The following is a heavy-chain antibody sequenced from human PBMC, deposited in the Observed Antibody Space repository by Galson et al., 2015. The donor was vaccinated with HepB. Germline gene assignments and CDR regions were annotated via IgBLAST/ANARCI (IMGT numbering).Heavy chain of an antibody. J-gene: IGHJ6*03. CDR3: ARGWDSSGYKPHIYYYYYMDV. Sequence: SVKVSCKASGYTFTCYGISWVRQAPGQGLEWMGGIIPILGIANYAQKFQGRVTITADKSTSTAYMELSSLRSEDTAVYYCARGWDSSGYKPHIYYYYYMDVWGKWTTVTVSS. CDR1: GYTFTCYG. CDR2: IIPILGIA. D-gene: IGHD3-22*01. V-gene: IGHV1-69*10.